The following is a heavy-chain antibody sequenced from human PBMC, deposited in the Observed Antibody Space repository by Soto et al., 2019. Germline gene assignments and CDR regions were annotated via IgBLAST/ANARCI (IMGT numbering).Heavy chain of an antibody. CDR1: GGSISSSNW. J-gene: IGHJ4*02. Sequence: PSETLSLTCAVSGGSISSSNWWSWVRQPPGKGLEWIGEIYHSGSTNYNPSLKSRVTISVDKSKNQFSLKLSSVTAADTAVYYCARGYRGSNHGKSHYDLWGQGTLVTVSS. V-gene: IGHV4-4*02. D-gene: IGHD1-26*01. CDR3: ARGYRGSNHGKSHYDL. CDR2: IYHSGST.